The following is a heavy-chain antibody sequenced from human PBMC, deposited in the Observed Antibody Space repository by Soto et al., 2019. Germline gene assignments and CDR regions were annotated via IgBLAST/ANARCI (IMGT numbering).Heavy chain of an antibody. Sequence: QITLKESGPTLVKPTQTLTLTCTFSGFSLSTSGVGVGWIRQPPGKALEWLALIYWDDDKRYSPSLKSRLTNTKNTAKNPVVLTMTNMDPADTAAYYCAPPHSSDWYSSWFPPWGHGTLVTVSS. CDR2: IYWDDDK. CDR3: APPHSSDWYSSWFPP. D-gene: IGHD6-19*01. V-gene: IGHV2-5*02. CDR1: GFSLSTSGVG. J-gene: IGHJ5*02.